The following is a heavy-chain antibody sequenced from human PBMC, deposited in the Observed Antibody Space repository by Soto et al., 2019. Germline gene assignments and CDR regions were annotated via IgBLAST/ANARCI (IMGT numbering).Heavy chain of an antibody. CDR1: GYTFTSYY. J-gene: IGHJ3*02. CDR3: ARDRTVNDAFDI. D-gene: IGHD4-17*01. Sequence: ASVKVSCRASGYTFTSYYMHLMRQAPGQGLEWMGIINPSGGSTNYAQKFQGRVTMTRDTSTSTVYMELSSLRSEDTAVYYCARDRTVNDAFDIWGQGTMVTVSS. V-gene: IGHV1-46*03. CDR2: INPSGGST.